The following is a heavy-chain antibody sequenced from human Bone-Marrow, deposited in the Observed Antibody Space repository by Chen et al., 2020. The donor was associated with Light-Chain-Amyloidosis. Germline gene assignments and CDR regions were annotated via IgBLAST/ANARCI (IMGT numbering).Heavy chain of an antibody. CDR2: TYHDSSDA. J-gene: IGHJ4*02. CDR3: ASRRDGYNFDF. V-gene: IGHV5-51*01. Sequence: EVQLEQSGPEVKKPGESLKISCKGSGYTFPNHWIGWVRQMPGKGLEWRGVTYHDSSDAKYGPSFERQFAITAYKSLTTASLQWRSPKASDTAMYYCASRRDGYNFDFWGQGTLVTVSS. CDR1: GYTFPNHW. D-gene: IGHD5-12*01.